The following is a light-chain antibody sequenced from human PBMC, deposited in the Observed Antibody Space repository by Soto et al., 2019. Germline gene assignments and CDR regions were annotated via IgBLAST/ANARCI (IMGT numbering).Light chain of an antibody. Sequence: QSALTQPASVSGSPGQSITISCTGTSNDVGAYNYVSWYQQHPGKAPKLIISEVANRPSGVSDRFSGSKSGNTATLTISGLQAEDEADYYCNSYTRTSTRVFGGGTKLIVL. V-gene: IGLV2-14*01. CDR3: NSYTRTSTRV. CDR1: SNDVGAYNY. J-gene: IGLJ3*02. CDR2: EVA.